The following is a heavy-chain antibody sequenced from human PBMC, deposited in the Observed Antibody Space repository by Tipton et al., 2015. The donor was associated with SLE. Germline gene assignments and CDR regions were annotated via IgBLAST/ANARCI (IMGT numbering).Heavy chain of an antibody. CDR1: GYSISSSYY. D-gene: IGHD3-22*01. V-gene: IGHV4-59*08. CDR3: ARTDVTYYYDSSGYPPLYYFDY. Sequence: TLSLTCAVSGYSISSSYYWSWIRQPPGKGLEWIGYIYYSGSTNYNPSLKSRVTISVDTSKNQFSLKLSSVTAADTAVYYCARTDVTYYYDSSGYPPLYYFDYWGQGTLVTVSS. J-gene: IGHJ4*02. CDR2: IYYSGST.